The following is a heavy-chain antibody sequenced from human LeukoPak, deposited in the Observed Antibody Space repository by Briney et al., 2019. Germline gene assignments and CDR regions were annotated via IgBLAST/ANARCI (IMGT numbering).Heavy chain of an antibody. V-gene: IGHV3-23*01. CDR2: ISASGGST. D-gene: IGHD4-17*01. Sequence: GGSLRLSCAASGFTFSTHAMSWVRQAPGKGLEWVSDISASGGSTYYADSVKGRFTVSRDNSKNTVYLQMNSLRAADTAVYYCAKGGGYSGDYVSAYWGQGTLVTVSS. CDR1: GFTFSTHA. CDR3: AKGGGYSGDYVSAY. J-gene: IGHJ4*02.